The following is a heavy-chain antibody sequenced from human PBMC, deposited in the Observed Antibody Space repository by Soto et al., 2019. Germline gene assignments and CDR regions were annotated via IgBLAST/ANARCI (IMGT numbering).Heavy chain of an antibody. CDR3: VRGGYYDSSGYYFFDY. CDR1: GFTFSSYG. Sequence: QVQLVESGGGVVQPGRSLRLSCAASGFTFSSYGMHWVRQAPGKGLEWVAVIWYDGSNKYYADSVKGRFTISRDNSKNTLYLQMNSLRAEDTAVYYCVRGGYYDSSGYYFFDYWGQGTLVTVSS. V-gene: IGHV3-33*01. CDR2: IWYDGSNK. D-gene: IGHD3-22*01. J-gene: IGHJ4*02.